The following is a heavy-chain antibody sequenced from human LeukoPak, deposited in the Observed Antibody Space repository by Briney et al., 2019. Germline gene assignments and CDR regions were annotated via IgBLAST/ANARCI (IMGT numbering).Heavy chain of an antibody. CDR1: GFTFSSYA. J-gene: IGHJ4*02. V-gene: IGHV3-23*01. CDR3: AKVESYYDSRSYYFDY. CDR2: ISGSGGST. Sequence: GGSLRLSCAASGFTFSSYAMSWVRQAPGKGLEWVSAISGSGGSTYYADSVKGRFIISRDNSKNTLYLQMNSLRAEDTAVYYCAKVESYYDSRSYYFDYWGQGTLVTVSS. D-gene: IGHD3-22*01.